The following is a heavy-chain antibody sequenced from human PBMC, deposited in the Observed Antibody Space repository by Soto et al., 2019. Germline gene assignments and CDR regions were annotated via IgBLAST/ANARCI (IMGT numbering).Heavy chain of an antibody. CDR2: IHHSGST. Sequence: SETLSLTCVVSGGFISSGGYSWSWIRQPPGKGLEWIGYIHHSGSTYYNPSLKSRVTISVDRSKNQFSLKLSSVTAADTAVYYCARVNYYGSGNYDESWFAPWGQGTLVTVSS. D-gene: IGHD3-10*01. J-gene: IGHJ5*02. CDR3: ARVNYYGSGNYDESWFAP. CDR1: GGFISSGGYS. V-gene: IGHV4-30-2*01.